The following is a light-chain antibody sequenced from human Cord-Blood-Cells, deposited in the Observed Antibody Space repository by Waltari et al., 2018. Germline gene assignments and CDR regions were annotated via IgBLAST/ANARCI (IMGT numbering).Light chain of an antibody. J-gene: IGKJ4*01. CDR3: QQYYSYPLT. CDR2: AAS. CDR1: QGIRSY. Sequence: AIQMIQTPSSFSASTGDTVTISCRASQGIRSYLAWYQQKPGKAPKLLIYAASTLQSGVPSRFSCSGSGTDFTLTISCLQSEDFATYYCQQYYSYPLTFGGGTKVEIK. V-gene: IGKV1-8*01.